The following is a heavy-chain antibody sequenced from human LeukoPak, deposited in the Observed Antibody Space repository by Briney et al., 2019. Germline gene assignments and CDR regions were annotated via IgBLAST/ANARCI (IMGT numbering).Heavy chain of an antibody. D-gene: IGHD6-19*01. V-gene: IGHV4-34*01. CDR2: INHSGST. Sequence: SETLSLTCAVYGGSFSGCYWSWIRQPPGKRLEWIGEINHSGSTNYNPSLKSRVTISVDTSKNQFSLKLSSVTAADTAVYYCARIAVPRVRRYFDYWGQGTLVTVSS. J-gene: IGHJ4*02. CDR3: ARIAVPRVRRYFDY. CDR1: GGSFSGCY.